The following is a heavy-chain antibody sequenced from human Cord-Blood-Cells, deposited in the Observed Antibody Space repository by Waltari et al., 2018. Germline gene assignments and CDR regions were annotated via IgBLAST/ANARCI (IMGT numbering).Heavy chain of an antibody. D-gene: IGHD1-7*01. Sequence: QVQLQQWGAGLLKPSETLSLTCAVYGGSFSGYYWSWIRQPPGKGLEWIGEINHSGSTNYNPSLKIRVTISVDTSKNQFSLKLSSVTAADTAVYYCAREGVRELNDAFDIWGQGTMVTVSS. CDR3: AREGVRELNDAFDI. CDR1: GGSFSGYY. CDR2: INHSGST. J-gene: IGHJ3*02. V-gene: IGHV4-34*01.